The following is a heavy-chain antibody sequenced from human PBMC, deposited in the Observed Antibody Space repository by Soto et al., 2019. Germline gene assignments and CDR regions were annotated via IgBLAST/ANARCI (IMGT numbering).Heavy chain of an antibody. D-gene: IGHD3-22*01. Sequence: DVHLLESGGSLVHPGGSLRLSCVASGFTFSSSAMNWVRQAPGKGLEWVSDISASGGSRHYTDSVRGRFTISRDNSANTLFLPMNSLRAEDTAIYYCAKAGLYYDGGGYSDPRYYFDSWGQGTLVTVSS. V-gene: IGHV3-23*01. J-gene: IGHJ4*02. CDR2: ISASGGSR. CDR1: GFTFSSSA. CDR3: AKAGLYYDGGGYSDPRYYFDS.